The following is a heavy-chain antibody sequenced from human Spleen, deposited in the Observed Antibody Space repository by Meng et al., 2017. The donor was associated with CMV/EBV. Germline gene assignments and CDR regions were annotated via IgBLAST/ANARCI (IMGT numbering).Heavy chain of an antibody. Sequence: GESLKISCGASGFSFSSYWMSWVRQAPGKGLEWVANIKEDGSEKYYVDSVKGRFAISRDNAKNSLYLQMNSLRAEDTAVYFCASYCSSSSCYVLRTFDYWGQGTLVTVSS. CDR3: ASYCSSSSCYVLRTFDY. V-gene: IGHV3-7*01. CDR2: IKEDGSEK. J-gene: IGHJ4*02. CDR1: GFSFSSYW. D-gene: IGHD2-2*01.